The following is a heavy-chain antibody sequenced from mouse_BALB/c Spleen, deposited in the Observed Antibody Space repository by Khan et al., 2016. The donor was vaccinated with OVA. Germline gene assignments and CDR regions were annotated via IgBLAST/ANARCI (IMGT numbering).Heavy chain of an antibody. J-gene: IGHJ3*01. CDR2: INPSTGYS. Sequence: QVQLKQSGAELAKPGASVKMSCKASGYTFTSYWMHWVKQRPGQGLEWIGYINPSTGYSEFNQKFKDKATLTAAKSSSTAYMQLSSLTSDDSAVYYCANHGSTSAWFAYWGQGTLVTVSA. CDR1: GYTFTSYW. CDR3: ANHGSTSAWFAY. D-gene: IGHD1-1*01. V-gene: IGHV1-7*01.